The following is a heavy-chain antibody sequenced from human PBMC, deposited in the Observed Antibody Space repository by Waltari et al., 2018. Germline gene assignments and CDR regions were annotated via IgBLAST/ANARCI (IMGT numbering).Heavy chain of an antibody. CDR2: IYSGGST. CDR3: AREGRGLNGAFDI. CDR1: GFTVSLNY. V-gene: IGHV3-53*01. D-gene: IGHD1-1*01. J-gene: IGHJ3*02. Sequence: VQLVESGGGLIQPGASLRLYCAASGFTVSLNYMRWLRQAPGKGLEWVSVIYSGGSTYYADSVKGRFTISRDNSKNTLYLQMNSLRAEDTAVYYCAREGRGLNGAFDIWGQGTMVTVSS.